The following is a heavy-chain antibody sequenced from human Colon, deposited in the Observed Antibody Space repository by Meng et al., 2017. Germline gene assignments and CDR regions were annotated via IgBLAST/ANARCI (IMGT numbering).Heavy chain of an antibody. CDR2: IYRSGST. V-gene: IGHV4-4*02. J-gene: IGHJ4*02. Sequence: QGQLQESGPGLVTPSGTLSLTCVVSGGSLISSNWWTWVRQAPGKGLEWIGEIYRSGSTNYNPSLKSRVTISIDTSKNEFSLKLTSVTAADTALYYCARRVQYSSGYYYFDFWGQGTLVTVSS. D-gene: IGHD3-22*01. CDR3: ARRVQYSSGYYYFDF. CDR1: GGSLISSNW.